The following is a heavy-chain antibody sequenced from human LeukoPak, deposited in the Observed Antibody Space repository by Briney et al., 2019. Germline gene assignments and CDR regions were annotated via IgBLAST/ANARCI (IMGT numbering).Heavy chain of an antibody. CDR3: ARIRLPLYYFDY. Sequence: GGSLRLSCAASGFTFSSYEMNWVRQAPGKGLEWVSYISSSGSTIYYADSVKGRFTISRDNSKNTLYLQMNSLRAEDTAVYYCARIRLPLYYFDYWGQGTLVTVSS. CDR2: ISSSGSTI. V-gene: IGHV3-48*03. J-gene: IGHJ4*02. CDR1: GFTFSSYE. D-gene: IGHD2-15*01.